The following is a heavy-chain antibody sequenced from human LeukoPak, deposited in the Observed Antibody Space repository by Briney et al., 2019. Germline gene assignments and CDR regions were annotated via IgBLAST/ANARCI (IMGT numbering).Heavy chain of an antibody. CDR2: IYSGGTT. V-gene: IGHV3-66*01. CDR1: GFTVSSNY. J-gene: IGHJ4*02. CDR3: ARNYWGSGGFDF. D-gene: IGHD3-10*01. Sequence: PGGSLRLSCAASGFTVSSNYLSWVRQAPGKGLEWVSVIYSGGTTYYADSVKGRFTISRDDSKNTLYLQMNSLRAEDTAVYYCARNYWGSGGFDFWGQGTLVTVSS.